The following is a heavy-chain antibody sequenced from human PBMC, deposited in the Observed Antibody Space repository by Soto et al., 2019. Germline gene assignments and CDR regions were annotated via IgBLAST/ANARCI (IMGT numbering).Heavy chain of an antibody. J-gene: IGHJ6*02. CDR3: ARQRSYCSSTSCLIDYYYGMDV. CDR2: IYPGDSDT. V-gene: IGHV5-51*01. D-gene: IGHD2-2*01. Sequence: PGESLKISCKGSGYSFTSYWIGWVRQMPGKGLEWMGIIYPGDSDTRYSPSFQGQVTISADKSISTAYLQWSSLKASDTAMYYRARQRSYCSSTSCLIDYYYGMDVWGQGTTVTVSS. CDR1: GYSFTSYW.